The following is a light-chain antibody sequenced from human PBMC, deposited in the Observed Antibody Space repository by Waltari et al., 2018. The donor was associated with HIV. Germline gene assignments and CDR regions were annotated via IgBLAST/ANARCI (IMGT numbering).Light chain of an antibody. CDR3: AAWDDSLNALL. CDR1: YSNIGTDV. V-gene: IGLV1-44*01. CDR2: SNN. Sequence: QSVLTQPPSASGTPGQRVTISCSGSYSNIGTDVVNWYQQLPGTAPKLLIYSNNLRPSGLPDRCAASKSGTSASLAISGLQSEDEAAYYCAAWDDSLNALLFGGGTKLTVL. J-gene: IGLJ2*01.